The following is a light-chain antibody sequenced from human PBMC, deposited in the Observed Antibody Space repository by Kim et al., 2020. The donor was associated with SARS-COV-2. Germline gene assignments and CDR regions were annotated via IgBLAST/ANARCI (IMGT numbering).Light chain of an antibody. Sequence: GQRVTISCSGSSSNIGSNVVSWYQQLPGTAPKLLIFDSNRRPSEVPARFSGSKSGTSASLAISWLQSEDAAVYYCAAWDDSLNGAIFGGGTQLTVL. J-gene: IGLJ7*01. CDR1: SSNIGSNV. CDR3: AAWDDSLNGAI. V-gene: IGLV1-44*01. CDR2: DSN.